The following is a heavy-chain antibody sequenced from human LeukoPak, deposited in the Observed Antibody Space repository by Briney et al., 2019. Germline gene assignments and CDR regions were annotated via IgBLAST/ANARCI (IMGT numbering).Heavy chain of an antibody. CDR3: ACGTMDAFDI. D-gene: IGHD1-26*01. V-gene: IGHV4-59*01. Sequence: PSETLSLTCTVPGGSISSCYWSWIRQPPGKGLEWIGYIYYSGSTNYNPSLKRRVTISVETSKKQFSLKLSSVTAADTAVYYCACGTMDAFDIWGQGTMVTVSS. J-gene: IGHJ3*02. CDR1: GGSISSCY. CDR2: IYYSGST.